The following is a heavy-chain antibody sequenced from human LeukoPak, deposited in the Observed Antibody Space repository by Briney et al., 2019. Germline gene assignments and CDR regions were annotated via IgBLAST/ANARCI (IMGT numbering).Heavy chain of an antibody. D-gene: IGHD3-10*01. Sequence: KVSCKASGYTFTSYGISWVRQMPGKGLEWMGRIDPSDSYTNYSPSFQGHVTISADKSISTAYLQWSSLKASDTAMYYCARLPDYGSGLGGGMDVWGQGTTVTVSS. CDR3: ARLPDYGSGLGGGMDV. V-gene: IGHV5-10-1*01. CDR1: GYTFTSYG. CDR2: IDPSDSYT. J-gene: IGHJ6*02.